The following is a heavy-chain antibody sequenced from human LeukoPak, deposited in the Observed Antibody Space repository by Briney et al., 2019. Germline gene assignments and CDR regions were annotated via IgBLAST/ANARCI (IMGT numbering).Heavy chain of an antibody. CDR1: GGSFSGYY. D-gene: IGHD3-3*01. V-gene: IGHV4-34*01. J-gene: IGHJ6*02. CDR2: INHSGST. CDR3: ARVPRSGYYVSSYYVRDV. Sequence: SETLSLTCAVYGGSFSGYYWSWIRQPPGKGLGWIGEINHSGSTNYNPSLKSRVTISVDTSKNQFSLKLSSVTAADTAVYYCARVPRSGYYVSSYYVRDVWGQGPTVTVS.